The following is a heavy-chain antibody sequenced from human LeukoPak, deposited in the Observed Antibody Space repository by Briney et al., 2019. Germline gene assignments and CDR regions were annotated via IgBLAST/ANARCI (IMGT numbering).Heavy chain of an antibody. CDR3: ARVRTFGGVIAA. CDR1: GFTVSSNY. D-gene: IGHD3-16*02. V-gene: IGHV3-11*05. CDR2: ISSSTSST. Sequence: PEGSLRLSCAASGFTVSSNYMSWIRQAPGKGLEWVSYISSSTSSTNYADPVKGRFTISRDNAKNSLYLQMNSLRAEDTAVYYCARVRTFGGVIAAWGQGTPVTVSS. J-gene: IGHJ4*02.